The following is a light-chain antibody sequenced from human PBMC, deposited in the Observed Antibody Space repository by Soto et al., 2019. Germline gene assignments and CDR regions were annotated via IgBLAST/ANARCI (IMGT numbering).Light chain of an antibody. CDR2: AAS. J-gene: IGKJ1*01. Sequence: DIQLTQSPSSLSASFGDRVSISCRASQSISNYLNWYQQKPGKAPKVLIFAASRLQSGVPSRFSGSGSGTDFTLTISSLQPEDFATYYCQQSYSRTFGQGTKVDI. CDR1: QSISNY. CDR3: QQSYSRT. V-gene: IGKV1-39*01.